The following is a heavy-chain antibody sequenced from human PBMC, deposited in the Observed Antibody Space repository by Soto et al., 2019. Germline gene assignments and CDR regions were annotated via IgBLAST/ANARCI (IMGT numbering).Heavy chain of an antibody. Sequence: SVKVSCKASGGTFSSYAISWVRQAPGQGLEWMGGIIPIFGTANYSQKFQGRVTITADESTSTAYMELSSLRSEDTAVYYCARDQRNGVGSTDDENWFDPWGQGTLVTVSS. D-gene: IGHD1-26*01. CDR3: ARDQRNGVGSTDDENWFDP. CDR2: IIPIFGTA. CDR1: GGTFSSYA. V-gene: IGHV1-69*13. J-gene: IGHJ5*02.